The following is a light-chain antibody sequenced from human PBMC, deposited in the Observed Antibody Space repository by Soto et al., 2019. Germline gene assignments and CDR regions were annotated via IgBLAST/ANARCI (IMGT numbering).Light chain of an antibody. V-gene: IGKV1-27*01. CDR1: QVISNY. CDR2: AAS. J-gene: IGKJ1*01. CDR3: QKYNSAPWT. Sequence: DIQMTQSPSSLSASVGDRVTITCRASQVISNYLAWYQQKPGKVPKLLIYAASTLQSGVPLRFSGSGSGTDFTLTISSVQPEDVAAYYCQKYNSAPWTFGQGNKVEIK.